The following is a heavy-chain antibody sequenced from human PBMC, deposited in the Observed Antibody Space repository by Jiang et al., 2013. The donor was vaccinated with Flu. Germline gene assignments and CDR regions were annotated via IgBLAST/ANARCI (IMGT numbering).Heavy chain of an antibody. CDR3: ARLNYYDSSGYHSSDY. CDR2: IDPSDSYT. CDR1: GYSFTSYW. D-gene: IGHD3-22*01. V-gene: IGHV5-10-1*01. J-gene: IGHJ4*02. Sequence: GYSFTSYWISWVRQMPGKGLEWMGRIDPSDSYTNYSPSFQGHVTISADKSISTAYLQWSSLKASDTAMYYCARLNYYDSSGYHSSDYWGQGTLVTVSS.